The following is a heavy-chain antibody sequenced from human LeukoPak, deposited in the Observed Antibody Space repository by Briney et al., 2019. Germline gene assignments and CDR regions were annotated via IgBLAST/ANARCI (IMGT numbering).Heavy chain of an antibody. J-gene: IGHJ4*02. CDR2: IKSKTDGGTT. Sequence: PGGSLRLSCAASGLTFSSYWMSWVRQAPGEGLEWVGRIKSKTDGGTTDYAAPVKGRFTISRDDSKNTLYLQMNSLKTEDTAVYYCTTEQKWLRLEDHYWGQGTLVTVSS. CDR3: TTEQKWLRLEDHY. CDR1: GLTFSSYW. V-gene: IGHV3-15*01. D-gene: IGHD5-12*01.